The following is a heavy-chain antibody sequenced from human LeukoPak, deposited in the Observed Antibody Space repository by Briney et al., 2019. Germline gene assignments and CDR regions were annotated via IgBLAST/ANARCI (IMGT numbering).Heavy chain of an antibody. V-gene: IGHV4-30-2*01. Sequence: SETLSLTCAVYGGSFSGYSWSWIRQPPGKGLEWIGYIYHSGSTYYNPSLKSRVTISVDRSKNQFSLKLSSVTAADTAVYYCARRGDCGGDCYSSFDYWGQGTLVTVSS. J-gene: IGHJ4*02. CDR2: IYHSGST. CDR3: ARRGDCGGDCYSSFDY. D-gene: IGHD2-21*02. CDR1: GGSFSGYS.